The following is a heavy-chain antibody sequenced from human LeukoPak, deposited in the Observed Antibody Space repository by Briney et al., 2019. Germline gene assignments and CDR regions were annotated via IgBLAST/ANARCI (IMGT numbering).Heavy chain of an antibody. CDR1: GYTFTSYY. CDR2: FDPEDGET. D-gene: IGHD2-15*01. Sequence: ASVKVSCKASGYTFTSYYMHWVRQAPGKGLEWRGGFDPEDGETIYAQKFQGRVTMTEDTSTDTAYMELSSLRSEDTAVYYCATGIHCSGGSCQTDYYYYGMDVWGQGTTVTVSS. V-gene: IGHV1-24*01. J-gene: IGHJ6*02. CDR3: ATGIHCSGGSCQTDYYYYGMDV.